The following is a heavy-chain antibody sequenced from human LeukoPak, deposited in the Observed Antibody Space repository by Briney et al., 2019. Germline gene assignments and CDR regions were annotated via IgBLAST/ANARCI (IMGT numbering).Heavy chain of an antibody. V-gene: IGHV3-30*01. Sequence: GGSLRLSCAASGFTFSSYAMHWVRQAPGKGLEWVAVISYDGSNKYYADSVKGRFTISRDNSKNTLYLQMNSLRAEDTDVYYCARYTMIFDYWGQGTLVTVSS. D-gene: IGHD3-22*01. CDR2: ISYDGSNK. J-gene: IGHJ4*02. CDR3: ARYTMIFDY. CDR1: GFTFSSYA.